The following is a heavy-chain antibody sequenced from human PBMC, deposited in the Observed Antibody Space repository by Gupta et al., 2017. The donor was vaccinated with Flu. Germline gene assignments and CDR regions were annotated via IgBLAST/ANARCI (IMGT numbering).Heavy chain of an antibody. Sequence: EVQLVESGGGLVHPGGSLKLSCAAAGFTFSDSTMHWIRQASGRGLEWVGRIRSKPKGSATAYAASVKGRFTISRDDANSAVFLQMNSLKTEDTAVYYCASAIAASDWGQGTLVTVS. CDR3: ASAIAASD. CDR1: GFTFSDST. V-gene: IGHV3-73*02. CDR2: IRSKPKGSAT. J-gene: IGHJ4*02. D-gene: IGHD6-25*01.